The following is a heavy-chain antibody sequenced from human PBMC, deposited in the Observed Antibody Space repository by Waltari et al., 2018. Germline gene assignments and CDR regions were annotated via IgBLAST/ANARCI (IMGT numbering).Heavy chain of an antibody. V-gene: IGHV3-21*01. CDR1: GFTFSSYS. CDR3: ARDFLLGTILSYYFDY. CDR2: ISSSSSYI. D-gene: IGHD3-3*01. J-gene: IGHJ4*02. Sequence: EVQLVESGGGLVKPGGSLRLSCAASGFTFSSYSMNWVRQAPGKGLEWVSSISSSSSYIYYADSVKGRFTISRDNAKNSLYLQMNSLRAEDTAVYYCARDFLLGTILSYYFDYWGQGTLVTVSS.